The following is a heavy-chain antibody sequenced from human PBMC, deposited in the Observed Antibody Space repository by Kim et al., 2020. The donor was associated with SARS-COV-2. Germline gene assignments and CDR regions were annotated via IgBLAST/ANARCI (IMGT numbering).Heavy chain of an antibody. Sequence: SETLSLTCIVSGGSISSYYWSWIRQPPGKGLEWIGYISYSGSTNYNPSLKSRVTISTDTSKNQFSLKLSSVTAADTAVYYCARKLGMEYGSSLGWFDPWGQGTLVTVSS. D-gene: IGHD6-6*01. CDR1: GGSISSYY. CDR2: ISYSGST. J-gene: IGHJ5*02. CDR3: ARKLGMEYGSSLGWFDP. V-gene: IGHV4-59*13.